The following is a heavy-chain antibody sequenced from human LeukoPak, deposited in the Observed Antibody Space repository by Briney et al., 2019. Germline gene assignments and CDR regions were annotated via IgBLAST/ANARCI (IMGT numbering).Heavy chain of an antibody. Sequence: GVLRLSCAASGFTFSNYALTWDRQAPAQGLERDTAISGSGGTTYYPDSVKGRFTISRDNSKNTLSLQMNSLRADDTAVYFCAKDRIASGSYYYFDNLGQGTLVTVSS. CDR1: GFTFSNYA. CDR3: AKDRIASGSYYYFDN. V-gene: IGHV3-23*01. D-gene: IGHD3-10*01. CDR2: ISGSGGTT. J-gene: IGHJ4*02.